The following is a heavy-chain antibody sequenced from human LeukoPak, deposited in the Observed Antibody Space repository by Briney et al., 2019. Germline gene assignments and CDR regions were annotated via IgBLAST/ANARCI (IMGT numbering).Heavy chain of an antibody. Sequence: SETLSLTCTVSGGSISSSSYYWGWIRQPPGKGLEWIGSTYYSGSTYYNPSLKSRVTISVDTSKNQFSLKLSSVTAADTAVYYCAREAAYYYDSSGYFDYWGQGTLVTVSS. CDR3: AREAAYYYDSSGYFDY. D-gene: IGHD3-22*01. J-gene: IGHJ4*02. V-gene: IGHV4-39*07. CDR1: GGSISSSSYY. CDR2: TYYSGST.